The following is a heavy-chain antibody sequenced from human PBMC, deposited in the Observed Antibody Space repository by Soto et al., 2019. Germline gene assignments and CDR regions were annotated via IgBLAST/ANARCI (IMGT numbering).Heavy chain of an antibody. CDR2: IYYSGST. D-gene: IGHD3-22*01. CDR3: ASQYYYDSSGYYPHSYYGMDV. CDR1: GGSISSSSYY. V-gene: IGHV4-39*01. Sequence: QLQLQESGPGLVKPSETLSLTCTVSGGSISSSSYYWGWIRQPPGKGLEWIGSIYYSGSTYYNPSLKRRVPMSVDTSKNHFSLKLSSVTAADTAVYYCASQYYYDSSGYYPHSYYGMDVWGQGTTVTVSS. J-gene: IGHJ6*02.